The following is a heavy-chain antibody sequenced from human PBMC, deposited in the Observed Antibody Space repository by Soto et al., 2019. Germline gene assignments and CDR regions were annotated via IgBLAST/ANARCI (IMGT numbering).Heavy chain of an antibody. CDR3: ARDRGSGLPDYGMYV. D-gene: IGHD6-19*01. CDR1: GYTFTGYY. Sequence: ASVKVSCKASGYTFTGYYMHWVRQAPGQGLEWMGWINPNSGGTNYAQKFQGWVTMTRDTSISTAYMELSRLRSDDTAVYYCARDRGSGLPDYGMYVWGQGTTLTISS. V-gene: IGHV1-2*04. CDR2: INPNSGGT. J-gene: IGHJ6*02.